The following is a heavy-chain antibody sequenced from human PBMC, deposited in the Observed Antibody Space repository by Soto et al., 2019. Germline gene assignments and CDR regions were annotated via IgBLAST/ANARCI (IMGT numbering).Heavy chain of an antibody. J-gene: IGHJ6*03. CDR3: ARAVNYYYYMDV. CDR1: GFTFSSYD. CDR2: IGTAGDT. V-gene: IGHV3-13*01. Sequence: EVQLVESGGGLVQPGGSLRLSCAASGFTFSSYDMQWVRQATGKGLEWVSAIGTAGDTYYPGSVKGRFTISRENAKNSLYLQMNSLRAGDTAVYYCARAVNYYYYMDVWGKGTTVTVSS.